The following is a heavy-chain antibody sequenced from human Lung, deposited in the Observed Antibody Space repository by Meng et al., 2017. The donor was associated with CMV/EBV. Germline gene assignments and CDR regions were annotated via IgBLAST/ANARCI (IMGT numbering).Heavy chain of an antibody. V-gene: IGHV3-21*01. D-gene: IGHD6-6*01. CDR3: ARAPGAARSEYGMDV. J-gene: IGHJ6*02. CDR1: GFTFSSYS. Sequence: GGSLRLSCAASGFTFSSYSMNWVRQAPGKGLEWVSFISSSSSYIYYGDSVEGRFTISRDNAKNSLYLQMNSLRAEDTAVYYCARAPGAARSEYGMDVWGQGTXVTVSS. CDR2: ISSSSSYI.